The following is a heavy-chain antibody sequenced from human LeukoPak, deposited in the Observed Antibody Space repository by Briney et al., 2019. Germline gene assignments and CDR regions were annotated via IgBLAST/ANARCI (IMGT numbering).Heavy chain of an antibody. D-gene: IGHD3-10*01. J-gene: IGHJ4*02. CDR3: VRDRRYGSGSYYFDS. CDR2: IYTMDIT. Sequence: PSETLSLTCTVSGGSISDYYWSWIRQPAGKGLEWLGRIYTMDITNYNPSLKSRLTMSVDTSKNQFSLKLSSVTTADTAVYFCVRDRRYGSGSYYFDSWGQGSLVTVSS. V-gene: IGHV4-4*07. CDR1: GGSISDYY.